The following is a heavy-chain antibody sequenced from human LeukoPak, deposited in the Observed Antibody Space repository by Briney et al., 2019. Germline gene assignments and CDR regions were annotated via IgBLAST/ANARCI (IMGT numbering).Heavy chain of an antibody. Sequence: SETLSLTCTVSGGSISSSSYYWGWIRQPPGKGLEWIGRIHYSGSAYINPSLKSRVTILVDTSKDQFSLTLSSVTAADTAVYYCARLGRFYDYHWESYRPAWYCDYWGQGTLVTVSS. CDR3: ARLGRFYDYHWESYRPAWYCDY. D-gene: IGHD3-16*02. J-gene: IGHJ4*02. V-gene: IGHV4-39*07. CDR2: IHYSGSA. CDR1: GGSISSSSYY.